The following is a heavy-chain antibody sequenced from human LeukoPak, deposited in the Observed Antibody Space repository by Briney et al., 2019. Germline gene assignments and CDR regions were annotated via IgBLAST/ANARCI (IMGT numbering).Heavy chain of an antibody. Sequence: GGSLRLSCTPSGFTFGDDTMSWFRQAPAKGLEWGGFIRSKVHGGTLEYAASVKGRFTLSRDDCKSIAYLQMNSLKIEDTAVYYCSREPKGRWLQFDYWGQGTLVTASS. CDR3: SREPKGRWLQFDY. CDR2: IRSKVHGGTL. J-gene: IGHJ4*02. D-gene: IGHD5-24*01. CDR1: GFTFGDDT. V-gene: IGHV3-49*03.